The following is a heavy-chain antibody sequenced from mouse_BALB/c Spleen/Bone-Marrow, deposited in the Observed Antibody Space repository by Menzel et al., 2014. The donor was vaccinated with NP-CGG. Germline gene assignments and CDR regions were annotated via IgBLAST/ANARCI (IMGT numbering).Heavy chain of an antibody. CDR3: ARNPPPYRLYAMDY. D-gene: IGHD2-14*01. Sequence: QVQLKESGPGLVQPSQRLSIPCTVSGFSLNSYGVHWVRQSPGKGLEWLGVICSGGSTDYNAAFISRLSISKDDSKSQVFLKMNSLQADDTAIYYCARNPPPYRLYAMDYWGQGTSVTVSS. CDR2: ICSGGST. CDR1: GFSLNSYG. V-gene: IGHV2-4-1*01. J-gene: IGHJ4*01.